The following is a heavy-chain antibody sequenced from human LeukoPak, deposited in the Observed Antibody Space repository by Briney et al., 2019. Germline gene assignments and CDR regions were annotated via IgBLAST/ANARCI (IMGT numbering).Heavy chain of an antibody. Sequence: GGSLRLSCAASGFTFSDYYMSWIRQAQGKGLEWVSGIIGGGGSTYYADSVKGRFTISRDNSNNTLFLHLNSLRGEDTAVYYCTRNSGWYGLSWGQGTLVTVSS. D-gene: IGHD6-19*01. J-gene: IGHJ1*01. V-gene: IGHV3-23*01. CDR2: IIGGGGST. CDR3: TRNSGWYGLS. CDR1: GFTFSDYY.